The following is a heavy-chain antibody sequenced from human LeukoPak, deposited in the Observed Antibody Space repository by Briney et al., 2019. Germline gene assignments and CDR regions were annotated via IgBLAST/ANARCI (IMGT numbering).Heavy chain of an antibody. J-gene: IGHJ4*02. Sequence: GGSLRLSCAASGFTFSSYWMSWVRQAPGKGLEWVANIKQDGSEENYVDSLKGRFTISRDDAKNSLYLQMNSLRAEDTAVYYCARDPTDYGTNTFDYWGQGTLVTVSS. CDR2: IKQDGSEE. D-gene: IGHD4/OR15-4a*01. CDR3: ARDPTDYGTNTFDY. CDR1: GFTFSSYW. V-gene: IGHV3-7*01.